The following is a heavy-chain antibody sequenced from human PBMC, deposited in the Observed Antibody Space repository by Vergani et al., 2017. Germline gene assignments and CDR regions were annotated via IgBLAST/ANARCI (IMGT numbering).Heavy chain of an antibody. D-gene: IGHD3-22*01. CDR2: IIPIFGTT. J-gene: IGHJ4*02. Sequence: QVQLVQSGAEVKKPGASVKVSCKASGYTFTSYAMHWVRQAPGQRLEWMGWIIPIFGTTSYAQKFQGRVTILADESTSTAYMELSSLRSEDTAVYYCARSSGYYSYYFDFWGQGTLVTVSS. CDR3: ARSSGYYSYYFDF. CDR1: GYTFTSYA. V-gene: IGHV1-69*13.